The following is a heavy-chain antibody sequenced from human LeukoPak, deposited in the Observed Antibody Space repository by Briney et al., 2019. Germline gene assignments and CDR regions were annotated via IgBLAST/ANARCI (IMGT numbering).Heavy chain of an antibody. CDR1: GLTFCKAW. CDR3: TTDGYCSAGNCNSFDN. J-gene: IGHJ4*02. Sequence: GGSLRLSCVASGLTFCKAWMSRVRLAPGKGLEWVGRIKSKTDGGTIECAAPVKGRFTISRDDSKNTQYLQMNSLKTEDTAVYYCTTDGYCSAGNCNSFDNWGQGTLVTVSS. D-gene: IGHD2-15*01. CDR2: IKSKTDGGTI. V-gene: IGHV3-15*01.